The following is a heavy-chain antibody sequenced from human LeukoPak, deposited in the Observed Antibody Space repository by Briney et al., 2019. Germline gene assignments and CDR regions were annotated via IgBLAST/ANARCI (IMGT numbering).Heavy chain of an antibody. Sequence: PGRSLRLSCAASGVSFRTYGVHCVRQAPGKGLEWVAVIWHDASADFYGDSVRGRFSISRDDSRNTVYLQMDSLRADDTALYYCAKDHTGGWSGYFDYWGQGTLVTVSS. J-gene: IGHJ4*02. CDR3: AKDHTGGWSGYFDY. D-gene: IGHD6-19*01. CDR2: IWHDASAD. V-gene: IGHV3-33*06. CDR1: GVSFRTYG.